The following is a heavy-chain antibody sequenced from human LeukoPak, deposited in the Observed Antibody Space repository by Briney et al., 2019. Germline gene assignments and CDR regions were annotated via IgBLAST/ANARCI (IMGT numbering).Heavy chain of an antibody. Sequence: GGSLRLSCAASGFTFSSYAMSWVCQAPGKGLEWVSAISGSGGSTYYADSVKGRFTISRDNSKNTLYLQMNSLRAEDTAVYYCAKLGYSGYVGSESYWGQGTLVTVSS. D-gene: IGHD5-12*01. CDR1: GFTFSSYA. CDR3: AKLGYSGYVGSESY. V-gene: IGHV3-23*01. CDR2: ISGSGGST. J-gene: IGHJ4*02.